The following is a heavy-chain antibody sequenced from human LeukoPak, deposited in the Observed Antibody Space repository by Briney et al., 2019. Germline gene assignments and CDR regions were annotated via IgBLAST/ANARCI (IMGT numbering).Heavy chain of an antibody. Sequence: GWSLRLSCAASGFTFSSYSMNWVRQAPGKGLEWVAVISYDGSNKYYADSVKGRFTISRDNSKNTLYLQMNSLRAEDTAVYYCARDVAGYSSSWLGYFDYWGQGTLVTVSS. D-gene: IGHD6-13*01. CDR3: ARDVAGYSSSWLGYFDY. V-gene: IGHV3-30*03. J-gene: IGHJ4*02. CDR1: GFTFSSYS. CDR2: ISYDGSNK.